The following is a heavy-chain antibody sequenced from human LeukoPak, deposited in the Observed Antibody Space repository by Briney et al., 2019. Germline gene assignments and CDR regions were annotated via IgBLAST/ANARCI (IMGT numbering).Heavy chain of an antibody. Sequence: AGSLRLSCAASGFTFSSYAMHWVRQAPGKGLEWVVVISYDRSNKYYADSVKGRFTISRDNSKNTVYLQMNSLRAEDTAVYYCASFDTAMDFDYWGQGTLVTVSS. CDR2: ISYDRSNK. CDR1: GFTFSSYA. D-gene: IGHD5-18*01. CDR3: ASFDTAMDFDY. J-gene: IGHJ4*02. V-gene: IGHV3-30*04.